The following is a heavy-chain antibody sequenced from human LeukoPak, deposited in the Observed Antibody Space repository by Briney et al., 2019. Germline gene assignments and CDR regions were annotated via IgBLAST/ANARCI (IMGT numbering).Heavy chain of an antibody. CDR3: ARPRTYYDFWRGYPPFDY. CDR1: GGTFSNYA. V-gene: IGHV1-69*13. D-gene: IGHD3-3*01. CDR2: IITNYGTT. J-gene: IGHJ4*02. Sequence: GASVKVSCKASGGTFSNYAISWVRQAPGQGLEWMGGIITNYGTTNYAQKYQGRVTITADESTTTVYMELSSLRSEDTAVYYCARPRTYYDFWRGYPPFDYWGQGTLVTVSS.